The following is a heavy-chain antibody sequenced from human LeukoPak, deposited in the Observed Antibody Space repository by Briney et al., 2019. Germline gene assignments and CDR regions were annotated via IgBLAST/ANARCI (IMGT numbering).Heavy chain of an antibody. V-gene: IGHV3-53*01. J-gene: IGHJ4*02. CDR1: GFTFSTYA. Sequence: GGSLRLSCAASGFTFSTYAVNWVRQAPGKGLEWVSVIYSGGSTYYADSVKGRFTISRDNSKNTLYLQMNSLRAEDTAVYYCARGDTAIPFDYWGQGTLVTVSS. CDR2: IYSGGST. CDR3: ARGDTAIPFDY. D-gene: IGHD5-18*01.